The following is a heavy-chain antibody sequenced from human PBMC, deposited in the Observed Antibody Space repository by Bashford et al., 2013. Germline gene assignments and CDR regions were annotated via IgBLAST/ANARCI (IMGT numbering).Heavy chain of an antibody. CDR2: IIPILGIA. Sequence: VASVKVSCKASGGTFSSYAISWVRQAPGQGLEWMGRIIPILGIANYAQKFQERVTITRDMSTSTAYMELSSLRSEDTAVYYCAASNPVGYSYGYFNYWGQGTLVTVSS. CDR3: AASNPVGYSYGYFNY. CDR1: GGTFSSYA. V-gene: IGHV1-69*04. D-gene: IGHD5-18*01. J-gene: IGHJ4*02.